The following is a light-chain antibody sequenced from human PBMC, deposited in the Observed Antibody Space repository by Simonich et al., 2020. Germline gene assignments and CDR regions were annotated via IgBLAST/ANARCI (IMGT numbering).Light chain of an antibody. J-gene: IGKJ3*01. CDR2: AAS. CDR3: QKYNSALFT. CDR1: QGISNY. Sequence: DIQMTQSPSSLSASVGDRVTITCRASQGISNYLAWYQQKPGKVPKLQIYAASTLQSRVPSRFSGSGSGTDFTLTISSLQPEDVATYYCQKYNSALFTFGPGTKVDIK. V-gene: IGKV1-27*01.